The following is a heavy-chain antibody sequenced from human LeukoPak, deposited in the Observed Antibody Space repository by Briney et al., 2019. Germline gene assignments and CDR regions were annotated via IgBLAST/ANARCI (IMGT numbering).Heavy chain of an antibody. Sequence: GGSLILSCATSGLTFSTYEMNWLRQSPGKGLEWISYISSSGSTFYYADSVKGRFTISRDNAKNSLYLQMNSLRAEDTAIYYCARDHGSSRPYWYFDLWGRGTLVTVSS. CDR2: ISSSGSTF. CDR3: ARDHGSSRPYWYFDL. D-gene: IGHD6-13*01. CDR1: GLTFSTYE. J-gene: IGHJ2*01. V-gene: IGHV3-48*03.